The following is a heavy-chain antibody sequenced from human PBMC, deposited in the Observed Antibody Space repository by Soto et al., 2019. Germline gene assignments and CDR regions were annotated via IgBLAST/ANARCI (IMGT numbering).Heavy chain of an antibody. Sequence: EVQLLASGGGLVQPGGSLRLSCVASGFTFMSSAMSWVPQAPGKGLEWVSAISGDGADTYYADSVRGRFTISRDNSKNTLSLQMNSLRDEDTYLYYCVKDFRCADWGQGTRVTVSS. CDR2: ISGDGADT. CDR3: VKDFRCAD. D-gene: IGHD2-8*01. CDR1: GFTFMSSA. V-gene: IGHV3-23*01. J-gene: IGHJ4*02.